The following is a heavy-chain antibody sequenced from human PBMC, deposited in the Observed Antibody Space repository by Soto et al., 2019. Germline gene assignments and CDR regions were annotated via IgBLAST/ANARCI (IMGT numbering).Heavy chain of an antibody. CDR1: GYIFTSYS. Sequence: ASVKVSCKASGYIFTSYSIHWVRQAPGQGLEWMGIINPSGGSTSYTQKFQGRVTMTRDKSTSTVYMELSSLISEDTAVYYCAREDTASGGACDLCGQGTMVT. D-gene: IGHD5-18*01. V-gene: IGHV1-46*01. CDR3: AREDTASGGACDL. CDR2: INPSGGST. J-gene: IGHJ3*01.